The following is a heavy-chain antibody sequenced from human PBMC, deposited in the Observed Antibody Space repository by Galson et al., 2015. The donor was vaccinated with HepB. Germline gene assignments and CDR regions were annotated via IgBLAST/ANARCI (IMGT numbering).Heavy chain of an antibody. CDR1: GYSFTSYW. CDR2: IYPGDSDT. D-gene: IGHD6-19*01. Sequence: QSGAEVKKPGESLKISCKGSGYSFTSYWIGWVRQMPGKGLEWMGIIYPGDSDTRYSPSFQGQATISADKSISTAYLQWSSLKASDTAMYYCARLASRIAVAGDNWYFDLWGRGTLVTVSS. V-gene: IGHV5-51*01. CDR3: ARLASRIAVAGDNWYFDL. J-gene: IGHJ2*01.